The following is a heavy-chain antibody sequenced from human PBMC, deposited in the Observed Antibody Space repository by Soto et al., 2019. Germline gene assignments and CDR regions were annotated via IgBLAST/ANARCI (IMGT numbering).Heavy chain of an antibody. CDR1: GFTFSSYA. V-gene: IGHV3-23*01. CDR2: ISGSGGST. J-gene: IGHJ5*02. D-gene: IGHD3-10*01. Sequence: PGGSLRLFCAASGFTFSSYAMSWVRQAPGKGLEWVSAISGSGGSTYYADSVKGRFTISRDNSKNTLYLQMNSLRAEDTAVYYCAKLPWVFYGSGSCWFDPWGQGTLVTVSS. CDR3: AKLPWVFYGSGSCWFDP.